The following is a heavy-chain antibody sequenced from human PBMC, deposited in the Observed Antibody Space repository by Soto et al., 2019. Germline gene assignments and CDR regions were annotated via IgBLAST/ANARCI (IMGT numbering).Heavy chain of an antibody. Sequence: QVQLQESGPGLVKPSQTLSLTCTVSGGSISSGGYYWSWIRQHPGKGLEWIGYIYYSGSTYYNPSLKSRVTISGDTSKNQFFLKLSSVTAGDTAVYFCARDHDGRGGDSSNWGQGTLGTVSP. CDR2: IYYSGST. J-gene: IGHJ4*02. CDR3: ARDHDGRGGDSSN. V-gene: IGHV4-31*03. D-gene: IGHD5-18*01. CDR1: GGSISSGGYY.